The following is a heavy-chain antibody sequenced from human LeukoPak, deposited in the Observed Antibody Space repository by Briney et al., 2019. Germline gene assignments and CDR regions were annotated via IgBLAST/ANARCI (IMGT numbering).Heavy chain of an antibody. D-gene: IGHD3-16*02. CDR2: ISYDGSNK. CDR1: GFTFSNYG. CDR3: AKVKDDGYLKNYLDY. J-gene: IGHJ4*02. Sequence: QTGGSLRLSCAASGFTFSNYGMHWVRQAPGKGLEWVAVISYDGSNKYYADSVKGRFTIPRDKSKNTLYLQMNSLRAEDTAMYYCAKVKDDGYLKNYLDYWGQGTLVTVSS. V-gene: IGHV3-30*18.